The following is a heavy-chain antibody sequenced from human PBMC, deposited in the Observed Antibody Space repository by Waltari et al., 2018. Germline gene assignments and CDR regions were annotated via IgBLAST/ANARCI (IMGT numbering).Heavy chain of an antibody. CDR2: TYYSGST. CDR3: AKHDYGDYNFAY. CDR1: GGSISSRSPY. D-gene: IGHD4-17*01. Sequence: QLQLQESGPGLVKPSETLSLTCTVSGGSISSRSPYWGWIRQPPGKGLEWIGSTYYSGSTYYNPSLKSRVTISVDTSKNQFSLKLSSVTAADTAVYYCAKHDYGDYNFAYWGQGTLVTVSS. J-gene: IGHJ4*02. V-gene: IGHV4-39*01.